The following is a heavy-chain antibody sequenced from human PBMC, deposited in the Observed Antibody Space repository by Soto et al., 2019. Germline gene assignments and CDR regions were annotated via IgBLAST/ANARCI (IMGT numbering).Heavy chain of an antibody. V-gene: IGHV3-13*01. D-gene: IGHD2-15*01. CDR2: IGTAGDT. CDR3: ARGPTEYCSGGSCYRDGAFDI. Sequence: EVQLVESGGGLVQPGGSLRLSCAAPGFTFSSYDMHWVRQATGKGLEWVSAIGTAGDTYYPGSVKGRFTISRENAKNSLYLQMNSLRAGDTAVYYCARGPTEYCSGGSCYRDGAFDIWGQGTMVTVSS. CDR1: GFTFSSYD. J-gene: IGHJ3*02.